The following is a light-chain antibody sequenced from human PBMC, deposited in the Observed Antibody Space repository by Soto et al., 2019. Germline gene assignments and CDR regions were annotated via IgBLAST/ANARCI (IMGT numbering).Light chain of an antibody. Sequence: DILMTQSPDSLVVSLGERATINCKSSQSVLYIPTNKNYLALYQQKPGQPPKLLIYWASTRESGVPDRFSGSGSGTDFTLTISSLQAEDVAVYYCQQYFTTPRLGFGGGTKVEIK. CDR3: QQYFTTPRLG. V-gene: IGKV4-1*01. CDR2: WAS. J-gene: IGKJ4*01. CDR1: QSVLYIPTNKNY.